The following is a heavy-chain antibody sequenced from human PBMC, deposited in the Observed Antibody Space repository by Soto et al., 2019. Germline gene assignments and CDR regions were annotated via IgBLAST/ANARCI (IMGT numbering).Heavy chain of an antibody. V-gene: IGHV4-30-4*08. D-gene: IGHD3-22*01. CDR2: IYYSGST. CDR1: GGSISSGDYY. Sequence: SETLSLTCTVSGGSISSGDYYWSWIRQPPGKGLEWIGYIYYSGSTYYNPSLKSRVTISVDTSKNQFSLKLSSVTAADTAVYYCARGSYYYDSSGYYNYWGQGTLVTVSS. J-gene: IGHJ4*02. CDR3: ARGSYYYDSSGYYNY.